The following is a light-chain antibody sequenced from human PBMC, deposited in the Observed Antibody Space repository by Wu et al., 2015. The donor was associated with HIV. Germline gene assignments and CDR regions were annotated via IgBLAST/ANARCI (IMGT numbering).Light chain of an antibody. V-gene: IGKV3-20*01. CDR3: QQYGSSRT. CDR2: GAS. CDR1: QRVTSRY. Sequence: EIVLTQSPGTLSLSPGERATLSCRASQRVTSRYLAWYQQKPGQAPRLLIYGASSRATGIPDRFSGSGSGADFTLTISRLEPEDFAVYYCQQYGSSRTFGQGTKVEIK. J-gene: IGKJ1*01.